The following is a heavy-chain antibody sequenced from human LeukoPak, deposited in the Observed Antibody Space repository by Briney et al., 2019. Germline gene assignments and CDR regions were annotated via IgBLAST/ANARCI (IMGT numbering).Heavy chain of an antibody. CDR3: AIDEPDYAPYDFDY. CDR1: RFTFSNAW. D-gene: IGHD4-17*01. Sequence: GGSLRLSCAASRFTFSNAWMNWVRQAPGKGLEWVGRIKSKVDGETTDYAAPVKGSFTISRDDSNNMVYLQMSSLKIEDTAVYYCAIDEPDYAPYDFDYWGQGTLVTVSS. V-gene: IGHV3-15*01. J-gene: IGHJ4*02. CDR2: IKSKVDGETT.